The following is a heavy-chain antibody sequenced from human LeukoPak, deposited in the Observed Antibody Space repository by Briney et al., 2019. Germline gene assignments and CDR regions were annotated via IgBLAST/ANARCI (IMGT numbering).Heavy chain of an antibody. D-gene: IGHD2-15*01. J-gene: IGHJ4*02. V-gene: IGHV3-48*03. CDR3: AREVAFDYFDY. CDR1: GFTFSGFE. Sequence: GGSLRLSCAASGFTFSGFEMNWVRQAPGKGLEWVSYISSSGNTIYYANSVKSRFTISRDKAKNSLYLQMNSLRADDTAVYHCAREVAFDYFDYWGQGTLVTVSS. CDR2: ISSSGNTI.